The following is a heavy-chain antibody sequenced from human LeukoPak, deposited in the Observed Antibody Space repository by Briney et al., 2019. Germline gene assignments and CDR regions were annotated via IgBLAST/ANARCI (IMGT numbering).Heavy chain of an antibody. CDR1: GFTFSSNT. CDR3: ARTVDCSSTSCYEFDY. D-gene: IGHD2-2*01. V-gene: IGHV3-64*04. Sequence: PGGSLRLSCSASGFTFSSNTMFWVRQAPGKGPEYVSAISSSGGSTNYADSVKGRFTISRDNSKNTLYLQMNSLRAEDTAVYYCARTVDCSSTSCYEFDYWGQGTLVTVSS. J-gene: IGHJ4*02. CDR2: ISSSGGST.